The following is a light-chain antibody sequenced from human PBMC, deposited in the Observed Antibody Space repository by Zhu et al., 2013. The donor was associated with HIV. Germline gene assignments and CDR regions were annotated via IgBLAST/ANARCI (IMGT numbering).Light chain of an antibody. Sequence: EIVLTQSPATLSLSPGERATLSCRASQSVSSDLAWYQHKPGQAPRLLIYGASTRATGISPRFSGSGSGAEFTLTISSLQSEDFAVYFCQQYNNWPPRVTFGQGHDWRLN. CDR2: GAS. CDR3: QQYNNWPPRVT. V-gene: IGKV3-15*01. J-gene: IGKJ5*01. CDR1: QSVSSD.